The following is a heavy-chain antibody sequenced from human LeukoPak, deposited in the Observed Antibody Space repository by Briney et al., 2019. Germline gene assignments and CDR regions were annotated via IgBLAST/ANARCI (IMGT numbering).Heavy chain of an antibody. CDR2: IGTAGDT. V-gene: IGHV3-13*01. CDR3: ARGYSGYEDHDAFDI. CDR1: GFTFSSYD. J-gene: IGHJ3*02. Sequence: GGSLRLSCAASGFTFSSYDMHWVRQATGKGLEWVSAIGTAGDTYYPGSVKGRLTISRENAKNSLYLQMNSLRAGDTAVYCCARGYSGYEDHDAFDIWGQGTMVTVSS. D-gene: IGHD5-12*01.